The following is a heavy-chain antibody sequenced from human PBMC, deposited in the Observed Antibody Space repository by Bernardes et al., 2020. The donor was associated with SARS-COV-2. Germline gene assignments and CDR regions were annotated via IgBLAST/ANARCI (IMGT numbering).Heavy chain of an antibody. CDR2: ISYDGSNK. CDR1: GFTFRSSA. Sequence: GGSLILSCAASGFTFRSSAMHWVRQAPGQGLEWVALISYDGSNKYHADSVKGRFTISRDNSKNTLYLQMNSLRAEDTAVYYCARGYGGNYYYGMDVWGQGTTVTGSS. J-gene: IGHJ6*02. V-gene: IGHV3-30-3*01. D-gene: IGHD4-17*01. CDR3: ARGYGGNYYYGMDV.